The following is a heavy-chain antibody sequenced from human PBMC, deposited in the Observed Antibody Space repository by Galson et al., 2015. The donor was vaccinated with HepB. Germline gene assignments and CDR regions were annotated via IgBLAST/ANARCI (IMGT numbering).Heavy chain of an antibody. CDR1: GGTFSNYT. V-gene: IGHV1-69*10. CDR2: IIPMSGMT. D-gene: IGHD3-10*01. CDR3: ASNYYGSGQKRKLKFYYYYGMDV. J-gene: IGHJ6*02. Sequence: SVKVSCKASGGTFSNYTISWVRQAPGQGLEWMGGIIPMSGMTNYAQKFQGRVTITADKSTNTAYMGLNSLRSEDSAVYYCASNYYGSGQKRKLKFYYYYGMDVWGQGTTVTVSS.